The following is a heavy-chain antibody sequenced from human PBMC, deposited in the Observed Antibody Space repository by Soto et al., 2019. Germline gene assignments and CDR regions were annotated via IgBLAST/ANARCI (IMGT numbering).Heavy chain of an antibody. D-gene: IGHD6-13*01. Sequence: QVQLVQSGAEVKKPGSSVKVSCKASGGTFSRYVISWVRQAPGQGPEWMGGIMLIFGRANYAQKFQGRVSITAEESTNTVYMELSSLTSEDTAVYYCARGGSSWARFDYWGQGSLVTVSS. CDR2: IMLIFGRA. CDR3: ARGGSSWARFDY. CDR1: GGTFSRYV. V-gene: IGHV1-69*01. J-gene: IGHJ4*02.